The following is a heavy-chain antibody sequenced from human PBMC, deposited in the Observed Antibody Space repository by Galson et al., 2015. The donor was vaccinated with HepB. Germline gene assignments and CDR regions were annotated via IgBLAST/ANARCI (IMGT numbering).Heavy chain of an antibody. CDR1: GFTFSSYG. Sequence: SLRLSCAASGFTFSSYGMHWVRQAPGKGLEWVAVISYDGSNKYYADSVKGRFTISRDNSKNTLYLQMNSLRAEDTAVYYCAKDLDDSSGYFYYYYGMDVWGQGTTVTVSS. D-gene: IGHD3-22*01. J-gene: IGHJ6*02. V-gene: IGHV3-30*18. CDR2: ISYDGSNK. CDR3: AKDLDDSSGYFYYYYGMDV.